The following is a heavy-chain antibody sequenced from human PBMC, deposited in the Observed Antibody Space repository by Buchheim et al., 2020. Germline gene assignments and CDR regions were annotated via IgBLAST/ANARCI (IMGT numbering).Heavy chain of an antibody. CDR1: GFTFSSYA. CDR3: ARDYYDSSGYYYSFDF. Sequence: QVQLVESGGGVVQPGRSLRLSCAASGFTFSSYAMHWVRQAPGKGLEWVAVISYDGSKKYYADSVKGRFTISRDNSKNTLYLQMNSLRAEDTAVYYCARDYYDSSGYYYSFDFWGQGTL. J-gene: IGHJ4*02. V-gene: IGHV3-30*04. D-gene: IGHD3-22*01. CDR2: ISYDGSKK.